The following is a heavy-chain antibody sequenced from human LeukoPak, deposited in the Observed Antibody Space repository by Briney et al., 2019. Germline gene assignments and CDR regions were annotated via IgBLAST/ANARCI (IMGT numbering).Heavy chain of an antibody. J-gene: IGHJ4*02. V-gene: IGHV1-69*06. D-gene: IGHD4-17*01. CDR3: ARDPSLGDYGDFYDY. CDR2: IIPIFGTA. CDR1: GGTFSSYA. Sequence: SVKVSCKASGGTFSSYAISWVRQAPGQGLEWMGGIIPIFGTANYAQKFQGRVTITADKSTSTAYMELSSLRSEDTAVYYCARDPSLGDYGDFYDYWGQGTLVTVSS.